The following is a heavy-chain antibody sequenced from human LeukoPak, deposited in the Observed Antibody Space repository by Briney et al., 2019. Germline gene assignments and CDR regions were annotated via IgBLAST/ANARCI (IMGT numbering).Heavy chain of an antibody. Sequence: SETLSLTCTVSGGSISSYYWSWIRQPPGKGLEWIGYIYYSGSTNYNPSLKSRVTISVDTSKNQFSLKLGSVTAADTAVYYCARDNGWYDAFDIWGQGTMVTVSS. D-gene: IGHD6-19*01. J-gene: IGHJ3*02. CDR3: ARDNGWYDAFDI. CDR1: GGSISSYY. V-gene: IGHV4-59*01. CDR2: IYYSGST.